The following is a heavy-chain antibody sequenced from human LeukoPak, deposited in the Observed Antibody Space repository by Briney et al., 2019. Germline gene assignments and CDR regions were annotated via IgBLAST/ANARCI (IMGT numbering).Heavy chain of an antibody. J-gene: IGHJ4*02. CDR2: ISGSDTST. V-gene: IGHV3-23*01. Sequence: GGSLRLSCAASGFTFSRYAMSWVRQAPGKGLEWVAGISGSDTSTYCADAVKGRFTISRDNSKNTVYLQMISLRGEDTAVYYCAKDLSTYYDILTGLEYWGQGTLVTVSS. CDR3: AKDLSTYYDILTGLEY. CDR1: GFTFSRYA. D-gene: IGHD3-9*01.